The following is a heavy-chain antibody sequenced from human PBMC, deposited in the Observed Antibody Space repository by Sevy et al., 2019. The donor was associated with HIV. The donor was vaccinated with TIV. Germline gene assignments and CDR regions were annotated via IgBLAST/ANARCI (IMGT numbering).Heavy chain of an antibody. CDR1: GGTFSSYG. CDR2: IIPILGTV. CDR3: ARGGGNGWYYFDY. J-gene: IGHJ4*02. Sequence: ASVKVSCKASGGTFSSYGISWVRQTPGQGLEWMGGIIPILGTVNYAQRFQGRVTITADESTKTAYMELSSLRSEDTAVYYCARGGGNGWYYFDYWGQETLVTVSS. D-gene: IGHD6-19*01. V-gene: IGHV1-69*13.